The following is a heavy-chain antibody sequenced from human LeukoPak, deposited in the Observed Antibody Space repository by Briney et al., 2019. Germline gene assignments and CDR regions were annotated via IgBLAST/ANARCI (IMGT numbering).Heavy chain of an antibody. D-gene: IGHD3-3*01. CDR3: ATSAGFWSGYYSY. J-gene: IGHJ4*02. V-gene: IGHV4-39*07. CDR2: IYYSGST. Sequence: SETLSLTCTVSGGSISSSSYYWGWIRQPPGKGLEWIGSIYYSGSTYYNPSLKSRVTISVDTSKNQFSLKLSSVTAADTAVYYCATSAGFWSGYYSYWGRGTLVTVSS. CDR1: GGSISSSSYY.